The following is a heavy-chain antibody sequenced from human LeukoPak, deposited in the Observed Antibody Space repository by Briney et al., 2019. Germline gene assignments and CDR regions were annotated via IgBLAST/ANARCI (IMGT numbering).Heavy chain of an antibody. Sequence: SGGSLRLSCTASGFTFSSYLMPWVRQAPGKGLVWVSRINSDGGSTSYADSVKGRFTISRDNAKNTLYLQMNSLRAEDTAVYYCARRIQGMAPYYFDYWGQGNLVTVSS. CDR1: GFTFSSYL. CDR2: INSDGGST. D-gene: IGHD5-24*01. V-gene: IGHV3-74*01. J-gene: IGHJ4*02. CDR3: ARRIQGMAPYYFDY.